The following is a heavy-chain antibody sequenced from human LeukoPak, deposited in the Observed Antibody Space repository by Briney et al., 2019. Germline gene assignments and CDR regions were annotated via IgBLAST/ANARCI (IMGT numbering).Heavy chain of an antibody. CDR3: ARRDDFDL. CDR2: NSGSRGRT. Sequence: GGSLRLSCAASGFTFSSYAMSWVRQAPGKGLEWGSANSGSRGRTYYADSVKGRFTISRDNSKNTLYLQMNSLRADDTAVYFCARRDDFDLWGQGTMVTVSS. CDR1: GFTFSSYA. V-gene: IGHV3-23*01. J-gene: IGHJ3*01.